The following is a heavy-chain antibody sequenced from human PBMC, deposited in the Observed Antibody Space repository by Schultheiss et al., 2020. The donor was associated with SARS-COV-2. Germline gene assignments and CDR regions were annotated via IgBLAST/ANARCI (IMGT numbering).Heavy chain of an antibody. CDR3: AKLNGYYYYGMDV. J-gene: IGHJ6*02. Sequence: GESLKISCAASGFTFSSYGMHWVRQAPGKGLEWVAVISYDGSNKYYADSVKGRFTISRDNSKNTLYLQMNSLRAEDTAVYYCAKLNGYYYYGMDVWGQGTTVTVSS. CDR1: GFTFSSYG. CDR2: ISYDGSNK. V-gene: IGHV3-30*18.